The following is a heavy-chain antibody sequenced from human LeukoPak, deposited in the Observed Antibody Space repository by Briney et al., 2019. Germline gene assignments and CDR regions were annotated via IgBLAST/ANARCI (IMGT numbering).Heavy chain of an antibody. J-gene: IGHJ4*02. CDR3: ANRKYDSSGFDF. Sequence: GGSLRLSCAASGFTSSTYALSWVRQAPGKGLEWVSAISGSGGNTYYADSVRGRFTISRDNSKNTLYLQMNSLRAEDTALYYCANRKYDSSGFDFWGQGILVTVSS. CDR2: ISGSGGNT. D-gene: IGHD3-22*01. V-gene: IGHV3-23*01. CDR1: GFTSSTYA.